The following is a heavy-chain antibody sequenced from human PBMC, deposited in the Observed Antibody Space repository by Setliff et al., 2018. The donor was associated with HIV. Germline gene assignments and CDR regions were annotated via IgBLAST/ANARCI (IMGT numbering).Heavy chain of an antibody. CDR1: GGSISSHY. CDR2: IYYSGST. Sequence: PSETLSLTCTVSGGSISSHYWSWIRQPPGKGLEWIGSIYYSGSTNYNPSLKSRVTISVDTSKNQFSLKLSSVTAAGTAVYYCAKEVLEIAVAASWGQGTLVTVSS. D-gene: IGHD6-19*01. V-gene: IGHV4-59*11. J-gene: IGHJ4*02. CDR3: AKEVLEIAVAAS.